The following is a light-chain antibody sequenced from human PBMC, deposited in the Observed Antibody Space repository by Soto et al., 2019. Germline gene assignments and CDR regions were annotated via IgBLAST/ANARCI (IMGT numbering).Light chain of an antibody. CDR1: QSISSY. V-gene: IGKV1-39*01. Sequence: DIQMTQSPSSLSASVGDRFTITCRASQSISSYLNWYQQKPGKAPKLLIYAASSLQSGVPSRFSGSGSGTDFTLTISSLQPEHFATYYCQQSYSTPFTFGPGTKVDIK. CDR3: QQSYSTPFT. J-gene: IGKJ3*01. CDR2: AAS.